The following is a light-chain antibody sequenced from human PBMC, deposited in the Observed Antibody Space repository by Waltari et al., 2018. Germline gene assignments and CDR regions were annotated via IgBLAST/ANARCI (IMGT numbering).Light chain of an antibody. Sequence: QSALTQPASVSGSPGQSITISCTGTNSDIGGYNYVSWYQQHPGKAPKLMIYDVSMRPSGASSRFSGSKSGNTASLTISVLQPDDKADYYCSSYTSSATYVFGTGTKFTVL. CDR2: DVS. V-gene: IGLV2-14*03. CDR3: SSYTSSATYV. J-gene: IGLJ1*01. CDR1: NSDIGGYNY.